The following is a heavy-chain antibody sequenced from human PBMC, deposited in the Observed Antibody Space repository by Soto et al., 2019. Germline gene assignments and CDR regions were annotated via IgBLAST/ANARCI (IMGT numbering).Heavy chain of an antibody. V-gene: IGHV3-11*01. D-gene: IGHD3-3*01. CDR2: ISSRGTTT. J-gene: IGHJ4*02. CDR1: GFTFSDYY. CDR3: VRHLYYDFWTGYYHFDC. Sequence: GGSLRLSCAASGFTFSDYYMSWIRQAPGKGLEWVSYISSRGTTTYYIDSVKGRFTISRDNAKNSLFLQMTSLRAEDTAVYYCVRHLYYDFWTGYYHFDCWGQGTLVSVSS.